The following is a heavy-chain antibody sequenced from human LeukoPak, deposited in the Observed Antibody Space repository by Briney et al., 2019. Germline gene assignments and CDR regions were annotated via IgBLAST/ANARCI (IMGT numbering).Heavy chain of an antibody. D-gene: IGHD6-13*01. CDR1: GGSLSSYY. Sequence: SETLSLTCTVSGGSLSSYYWSWIRQPPGKGLEWIGYIYYNGSTNYNPSLTSRVTISVDTSKNQFSLKLSSVTAADTAVYYCARDLGETGSSSAFNWFDPWGQGTLVTVSS. CDR2: IYYNGST. CDR3: ARDLGETGSSSAFNWFDP. J-gene: IGHJ5*02. V-gene: IGHV4-59*12.